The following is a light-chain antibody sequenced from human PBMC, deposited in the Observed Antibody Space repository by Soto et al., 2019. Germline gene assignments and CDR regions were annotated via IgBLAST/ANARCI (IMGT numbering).Light chain of an antibody. CDR3: MQPLQTPYT. V-gene: IGKV2-28*01. CDR2: LGS. CDR1: QSLLQSNGYNY. J-gene: IGKJ2*01. Sequence: DIVMTQSPLSLPVTPGEPASISCRSSQSLLQSNGYNYLDWYLQKPGQSPQLLIYLGSNRASGVPDRLSGSGSGTDFTLKISRVEAEDVGVYYCMQPLQTPYTFGQGTKLEIK.